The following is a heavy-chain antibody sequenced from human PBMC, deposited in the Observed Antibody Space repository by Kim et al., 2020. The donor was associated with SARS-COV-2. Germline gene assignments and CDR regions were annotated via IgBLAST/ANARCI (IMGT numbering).Heavy chain of an antibody. Sequence: SETLSLTCTVSGGSISSSSYYWGWIRQPPGKGLEWIGSIYYSGSTYYNPSLKSRVTISVDTSKNQFSLKLSSVTAADTAVYYCARAVVDYGSGSYAFDIWGQGTMVTVSS. D-gene: IGHD3-10*01. J-gene: IGHJ3*02. CDR1: GGSISSSSYY. CDR2: IYYSGST. V-gene: IGHV4-39*07. CDR3: ARAVVDYGSGSYAFDI.